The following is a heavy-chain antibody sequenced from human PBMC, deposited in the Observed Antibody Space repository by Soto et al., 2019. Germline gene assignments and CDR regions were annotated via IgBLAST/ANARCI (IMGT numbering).Heavy chain of an antibody. CDR2: VYYSGST. CDR1: GGSISSSSYY. D-gene: IGHD3-22*01. CDR3: ARTRNYYDSSGYYYGTPWFDP. Sequence: SETLSLTCTVSGGSISSSSYYWSWIRQPPGKGLEWIGSVYYSGSTYYSPSLKSRVAISVDTSKKQFSLKLSSVTAADTAVYYCARTRNYYDSSGYYYGTPWFDPWGQGTLVTVSS. V-gene: IGHV4-39*01. J-gene: IGHJ5*02.